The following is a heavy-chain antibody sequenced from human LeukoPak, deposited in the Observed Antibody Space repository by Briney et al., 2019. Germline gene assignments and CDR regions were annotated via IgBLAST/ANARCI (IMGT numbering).Heavy chain of an antibody. CDR2: INPNNGGT. V-gene: IGHV1-2*02. Sequence: GAAVTVSFTCSAYTFTVYYIHWVRQGPGQGVEWMGWINPNNGGTNHAQNFQGRVTMTRDTSISTAYMELSRLRSDDTAVYSCARTRISAASIGCYYWGQGTLVTVSS. D-gene: IGHD6-25*01. J-gene: IGHJ4*02. CDR1: AYTFTVYY. CDR3: ARTRISAASIGCYY.